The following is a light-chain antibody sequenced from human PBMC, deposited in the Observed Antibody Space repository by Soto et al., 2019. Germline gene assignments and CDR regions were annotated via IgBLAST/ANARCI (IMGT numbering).Light chain of an antibody. CDR3: QSYDSNLSGYV. V-gene: IGLV1-40*01. CDR2: GSI. CDR1: SSNIGAGYD. J-gene: IGLJ1*01. Sequence: QSVLTQPPSVSGAPGQRVTISCTGSSSNIGAGYDVHWYQQLPGTAPKLLIYGSIVRPSGVPDRFSGSKSGTSASLAITGLQAEDEADYYCQSYDSNLSGYVFGTGTKLTVL.